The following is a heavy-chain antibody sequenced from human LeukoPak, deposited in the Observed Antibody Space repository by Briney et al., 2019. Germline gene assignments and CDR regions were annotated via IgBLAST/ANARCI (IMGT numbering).Heavy chain of an antibody. CDR2: IRYDGSNK. J-gene: IGHJ6*03. D-gene: IGHD5-12*01. CDR3: AKGGGYEAQYYYYYLDV. CDR1: GFTFSDYY. V-gene: IGHV3-30*02. Sequence: GGSLRLSCAASGFTFSDYYMSWIRQAPGKGLESVAFIRYDGSNKYYADSVKGRFTVSRDNSKNTLYLQMKSLRAEDTAVYYCAKGGGYEAQYYYYYLDVWGKGTTVTTSS.